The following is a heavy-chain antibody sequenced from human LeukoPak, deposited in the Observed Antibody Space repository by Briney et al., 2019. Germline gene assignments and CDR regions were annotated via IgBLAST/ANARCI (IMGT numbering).Heavy chain of an antibody. J-gene: IGHJ4*02. V-gene: IGHV3-74*01. Sequence: GGSLRLSCAASGFTFSSYWMCWVRQAPGKGLVWVSRINSDGSSTSYADSVKGRFTISRDNAKNTLYLQMNSLRAEDTAVYYCAREDYSSGVDYWGQGTLVTVSS. CDR3: AREDYSSGVDY. D-gene: IGHD6-19*01. CDR1: GFTFSSYW. CDR2: INSDGSST.